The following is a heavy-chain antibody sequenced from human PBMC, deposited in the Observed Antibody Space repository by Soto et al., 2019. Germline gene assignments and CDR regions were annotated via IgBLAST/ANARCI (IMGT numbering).Heavy chain of an antibody. CDR3: TRDPGAYSSTWSFYFDS. Sequence: LGGSLRLSCAASGFTFSRFWMHWVRQAPGKGRVWVSRINTDGSSTTYADSVKGRFTISRDNAKNTLYLQMDRLRAEDTGVYYCTRDPGAYSSTWSFYFDSWGQGTLVTVSS. CDR1: GFTFSRFW. CDR2: INTDGSST. V-gene: IGHV3-74*01. D-gene: IGHD6-13*01. J-gene: IGHJ4*02.